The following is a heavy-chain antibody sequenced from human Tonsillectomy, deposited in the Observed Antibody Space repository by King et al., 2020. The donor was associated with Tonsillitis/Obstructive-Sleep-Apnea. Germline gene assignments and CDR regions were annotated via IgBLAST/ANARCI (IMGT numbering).Heavy chain of an antibody. V-gene: IGHV3-23*04. J-gene: IGHJ2*01. CDR2: ISANGGST. CDR1: GFTFSSYD. CDR3: AKDENWYFDL. Sequence: VQLVESGGGLVQPGGSRRLSCAASGFTFSSYDMSWVRQAPGKGRECVSGISANGGSTYYADSVKGRFTISRDNSKNTLYLQMNSLRAEYTAVYYCAKDENWYFDLWGRGTLVTVSS.